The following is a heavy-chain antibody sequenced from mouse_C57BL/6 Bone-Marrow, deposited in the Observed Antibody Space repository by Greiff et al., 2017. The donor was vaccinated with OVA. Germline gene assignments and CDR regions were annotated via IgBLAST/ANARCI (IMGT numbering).Heavy chain of an antibody. CDR3: TTWGWAAWFAY. CDR2: IDPENGDT. V-gene: IGHV14-4*01. J-gene: IGHJ3*01. Sequence: VQLQQSGAELVRPGASVKLSCTASGFNIKDDYMHWVKQRPEQGLEWIGWIDPENGDTEYASKFQGKATITADTSSNTAYLQLSGLTSEGTAVYDGTTWGWAAWFAYWGQGTLVTVSA. D-gene: IGHD3-3*01. CDR1: GFNIKDDY.